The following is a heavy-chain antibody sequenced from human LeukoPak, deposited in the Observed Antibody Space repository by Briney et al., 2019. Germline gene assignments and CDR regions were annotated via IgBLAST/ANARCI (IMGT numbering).Heavy chain of an antibody. Sequence: GSLRLSCAASGFTFSSYSMNWVRQTPGKGLEWVSSISSSSSYIYYADSVKGRFTISRDNAKKLLYLQMNSLRAEDMAVYYCARHSDYDILTGPNDYWGQGTLVTVSS. CDR3: ARHSDYDILTGPNDY. CDR1: GFTFSSYS. V-gene: IGHV3-21*01. J-gene: IGHJ4*02. D-gene: IGHD3-9*01. CDR2: ISSSSSYI.